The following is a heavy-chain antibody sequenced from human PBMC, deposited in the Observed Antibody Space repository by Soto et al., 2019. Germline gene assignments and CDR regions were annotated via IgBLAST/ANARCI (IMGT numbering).Heavy chain of an antibody. CDR2: IISIFGTA. D-gene: IGHD2-21*02. CDR3: ATKSGLNYYYGMDV. V-gene: IGHV1-69*13. Sequence: SVKVSCKASGGTFSSYAISWVRQAPGQGLEWMGGIISIFGTANYAQKFQGRVTITADESTSTAYMELSSLRSEDTAVYYCATKSGLNYYYGMDVWGQGTTVTVSS. CDR1: GGTFSSYA. J-gene: IGHJ6*02.